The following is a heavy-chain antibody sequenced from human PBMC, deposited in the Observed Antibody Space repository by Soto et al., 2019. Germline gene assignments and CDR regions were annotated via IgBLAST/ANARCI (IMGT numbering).Heavy chain of an antibody. V-gene: IGHV4-59*12. CDR3: ARVRTIFGVVYTPYYYYYGMDV. CDR2: IYYSGST. D-gene: IGHD3-3*01. Sequence: SETLSLTCTVSGGSISSYYWSWIRQPPGKGLEWIGYIYYSGSTNYNPSLKSRVTISVDTSKNQFSLKLSSVTAADTAVYYCARVRTIFGVVYTPYYYYYGMDVWGQGTTVTVSS. J-gene: IGHJ6*02. CDR1: GGSISSYY.